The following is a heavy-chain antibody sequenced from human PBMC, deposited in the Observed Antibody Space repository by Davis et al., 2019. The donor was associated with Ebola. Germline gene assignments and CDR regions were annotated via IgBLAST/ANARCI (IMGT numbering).Heavy chain of an antibody. V-gene: IGHV3-11*03. Sequence: GESLKISCAASGFTFSDHYMSWIRQAPGKGLEWVSYITNSGSFTNDADSVKGRFTISRDNSKNSLYLQMNSLRAEDTATYFCAKSADLESWGQGTLVTVSS. CDR3: AKSADLES. CDR1: GFTFSDHY. CDR2: ITNSGSFT. J-gene: IGHJ4*02.